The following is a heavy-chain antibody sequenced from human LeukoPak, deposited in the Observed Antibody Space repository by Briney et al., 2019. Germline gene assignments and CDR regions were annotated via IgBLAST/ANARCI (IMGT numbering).Heavy chain of an antibody. CDR3: ARLLNYYDSGGYYYYFDY. CDR2: ISHSGST. Sequence: SETLSLTCAVYGGSFSGYYWTCIRQPPGKGLEWIGEISHSGSTNYNPSLKSRVTISVDTSRNQFSLKLSSVTAADTAVYYCARLLNYYDSGGYYYYFDYWGQGTLVTVSS. D-gene: IGHD3-22*01. V-gene: IGHV4-34*01. CDR1: GGSFSGYY. J-gene: IGHJ4*02.